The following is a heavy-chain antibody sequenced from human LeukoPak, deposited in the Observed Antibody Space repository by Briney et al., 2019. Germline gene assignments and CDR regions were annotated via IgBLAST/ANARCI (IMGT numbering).Heavy chain of an antibody. CDR3: ARALGNSTGDY. CDR1: GFTFNIFW. CDR2: IKHDGSEE. Sequence: GGSLRLSCAASGFTFNIFWMSWVRQAPGKGLEWVANIKHDGSEEYYGDSVRGRFTISRDNAKNSLILQMNSLRGEDTAVYYCARALGNSTGDYWGQRTLVTVSS. V-gene: IGHV3-7*04. D-gene: IGHD7-27*01. J-gene: IGHJ4*02.